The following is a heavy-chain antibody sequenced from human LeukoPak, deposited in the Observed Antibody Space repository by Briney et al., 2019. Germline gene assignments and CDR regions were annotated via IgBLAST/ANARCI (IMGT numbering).Heavy chain of an antibody. Sequence: SQTLSLTRAISGDSVSSNSAAWNWIRQSPSRGLEWLGRTYYRSKWYNDYAVSVKSRITINPDTSKNQFSLQLNSVTPEDTAVYYCAREGYYDSSGLYYYYYYGMDVWGQGTTVTVSS. CDR3: AREGYYDSSGLYYYYYYGMDV. V-gene: IGHV6-1*01. J-gene: IGHJ6*02. CDR1: GDSVSSNSAA. D-gene: IGHD3-22*01. CDR2: TYYRSKWYN.